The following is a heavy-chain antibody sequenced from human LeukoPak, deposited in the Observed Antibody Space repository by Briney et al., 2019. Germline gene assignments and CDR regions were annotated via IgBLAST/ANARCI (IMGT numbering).Heavy chain of an antibody. CDR3: AKAYSGSYLRHAFDI. CDR1: GFTFSSYA. D-gene: IGHD1-26*01. V-gene: IGHV3-23*01. CDR2: ISGSGGST. J-gene: IGHJ3*02. Sequence: SGGSLRLSCIASGFTFSSYAMSWVRQAPGKGLEWVSAISGSGGSTYYADSVKGRFTISRDNSKNTLYLQMNSLRAEDTAVYYCAKAYSGSYLRHAFDIWGQGTMVTVSS.